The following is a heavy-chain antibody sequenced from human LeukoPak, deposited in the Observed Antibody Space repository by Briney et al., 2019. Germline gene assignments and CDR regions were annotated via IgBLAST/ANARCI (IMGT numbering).Heavy chain of an antibody. V-gene: IGHV3-53*01. CDR2: IYSGGST. J-gene: IGHJ4*02. CDR1: GFTVSSNY. CDR3: ARPDGIKRQYYFDY. Sequence: GGSLRLSCADSGFTVSSNYMSWVRQAPGKGLEWVSVIYSGGSTDYADSVKGRFTISRDNAKNSLYLQMNSLRAEDTAVYYCARPDGIKRQYYFDYWGQGTLVTVSS. D-gene: IGHD1-14*01.